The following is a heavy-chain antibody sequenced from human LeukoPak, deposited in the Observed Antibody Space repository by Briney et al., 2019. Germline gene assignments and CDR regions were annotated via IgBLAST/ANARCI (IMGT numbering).Heavy chain of an antibody. V-gene: IGHV4-59*12. CDR1: GGSISSYY. CDR2: IYYSGST. J-gene: IGHJ4*02. Sequence: SETLSLTCTASGGSISSYYWSWIRQPPGKGLEWIGYIYYSGSTNYNPSLKSRVTISVDTSKNQFSLKLSSVTAADTAVYYCARNGYYYDSSGYPPNFDYWGQGTLVTVSS. CDR3: ARNGYYYDSSGYPPNFDY. D-gene: IGHD3-22*01.